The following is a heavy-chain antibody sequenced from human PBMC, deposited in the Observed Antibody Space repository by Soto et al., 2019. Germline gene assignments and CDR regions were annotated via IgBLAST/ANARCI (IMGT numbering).Heavy chain of an antibody. V-gene: IGHV4-39*01. CDR1: GGSFTSTNYF. CDR2: MYYNVNT. Sequence: QLQESGPGLVKPSETLSLTCTVSGGSFTSTNYFWGWIRQPPGKGLEWIGYMYYNVNTFYSPSRRSHVTMSVDTSKTQCSLDLSSVTAADTAMYYCARLQIYDSRAAPTPIFHPWGLGAMVTVSS. CDR3: ARLQIYDSRAAPTPIFHP. J-gene: IGHJ1*01. D-gene: IGHD3-22*01.